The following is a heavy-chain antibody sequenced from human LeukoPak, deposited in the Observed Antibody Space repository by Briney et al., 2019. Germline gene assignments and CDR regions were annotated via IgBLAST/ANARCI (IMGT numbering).Heavy chain of an antibody. Sequence: GGSLRLSCAASGFTFSDYYMSWIRQASGKGLEGVGRIRSKANSYATAYAASVKGRFTISRDDSKNTAYLQMNSLKTEDTAVYYCTSSAYCGGDCYSRNAFDIWGQGTMVTVSS. CDR2: IRSKANSYAT. V-gene: IGHV3-73*01. CDR1: GFTFSDYY. D-gene: IGHD2-21*02. CDR3: TSSAYCGGDCYSRNAFDI. J-gene: IGHJ3*02.